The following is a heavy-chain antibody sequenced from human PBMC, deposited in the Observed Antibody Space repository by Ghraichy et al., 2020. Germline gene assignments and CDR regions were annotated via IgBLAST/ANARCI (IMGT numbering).Heavy chain of an antibody. CDR1: GFTFDDYA. Sequence: GGSLRLSCAASGFTFDDYAMHWVRQAPGKGLEWVSGISWNSGSIGYADSVKGRFTISRDNAKNSLYLQMNSLRAEDTALYYCAKDIGMGAREYYFDYWGQGTLVTVSS. D-gene: IGHD1-26*01. J-gene: IGHJ4*02. V-gene: IGHV3-9*01. CDR3: AKDIGMGAREYYFDY. CDR2: ISWNSGSI.